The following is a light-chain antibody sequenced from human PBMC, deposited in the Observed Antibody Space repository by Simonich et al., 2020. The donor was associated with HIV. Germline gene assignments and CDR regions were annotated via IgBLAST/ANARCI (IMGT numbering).Light chain of an antibody. CDR2: GSS. J-gene: IGKJ4*01. V-gene: IGKV3-15*01. Sequence: EIVMTQSPATLSVAPGERATLSCRASQSVSSNLAWYQQKAGQAPRLLFYGSSTRATGIPARFSGSGSGTEFTLTISSMQSEDFAVYYCQQYNSWPTFGGGARVEIK. CDR3: QQYNSWPT. CDR1: QSVSSN.